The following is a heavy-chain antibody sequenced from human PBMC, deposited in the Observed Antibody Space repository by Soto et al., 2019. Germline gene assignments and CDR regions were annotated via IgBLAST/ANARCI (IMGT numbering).Heavy chain of an antibody. CDR2: INPSGGST. D-gene: IGHD1-1*01. J-gene: IGHJ4*02. Sequence: ASVKVSCKESGYTFTSYYMHWVRQAPGQGLEWMGIINPSGGSTSYAQKFQGRVTMTRDTSTSTVYMELSSLRSEDTAVYYCARDQRSLDGPSSSRFTGTEPPTDYWGQGTLVTVSS. V-gene: IGHV1-46*01. CDR3: ARDQRSLDGPSSSRFTGTEPPTDY. CDR1: GYTFTSYY.